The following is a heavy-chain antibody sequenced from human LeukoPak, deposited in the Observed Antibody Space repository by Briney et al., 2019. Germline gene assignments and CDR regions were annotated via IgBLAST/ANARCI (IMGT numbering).Heavy chain of an antibody. Sequence: PGGSLRLSCAASGFAFSTYSMNWVRQAPGKGLEWVSSISSSSTYIYYADSVKGRVTISRDNAKNSLYLQMNSLRAEDTAVYYCARVLSGCETTRCELDYCGQGALVTVSS. J-gene: IGHJ4*02. CDR3: ARVLSGCETTRCELDY. V-gene: IGHV3-21*04. D-gene: IGHD1-26*01. CDR2: ISSSSTYI. CDR1: GFAFSTYS.